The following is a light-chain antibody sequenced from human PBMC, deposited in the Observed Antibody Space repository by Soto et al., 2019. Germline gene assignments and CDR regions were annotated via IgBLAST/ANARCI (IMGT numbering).Light chain of an antibody. Sequence: DIQMTQSPSPLYASVGDRVTSTCRASQPINRWLAWYQQKPGKAPKLLIYAASSLHTGVPLRFSGSGSGTDFSLTISSLEPEDFAVYYCQQRSNWPWTFGQGTKVDIK. CDR2: AAS. J-gene: IGKJ1*01. CDR3: QQRSNWPWT. V-gene: IGKV1-12*01. CDR1: QPINRW.